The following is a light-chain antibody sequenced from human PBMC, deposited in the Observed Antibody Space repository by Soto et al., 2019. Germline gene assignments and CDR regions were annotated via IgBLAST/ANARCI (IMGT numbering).Light chain of an antibody. V-gene: IGKV3-15*01. Sequence: EIVMTQSPATLSVSPGERATLSCRASQSVSSNLAWYQQKPGQAPRLLIYGASTRATGIPARFSGSGSGTEFSLTISSLLSEDFAVYYCQHYNNWPPWTFGRGTKVEIK. J-gene: IGKJ1*01. CDR2: GAS. CDR1: QSVSSN. CDR3: QHYNNWPPWT.